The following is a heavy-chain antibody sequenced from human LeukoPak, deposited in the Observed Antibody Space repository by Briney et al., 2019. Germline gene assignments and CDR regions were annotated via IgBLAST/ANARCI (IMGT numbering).Heavy chain of an antibody. CDR2: ISYDGSNK. CDR3: ARPLMGGGNSPFDS. Sequence: GGSLRLSCAASGFTFSSYAMHWVRQAPGKGLEWVAVISYDGSNKYYADSVKGRFTISRDNADNSLYLHMNSLRAEDTAVYYCARPLMGGGNSPFDSWGQGTLVTVSS. CDR1: GFTFSSYA. V-gene: IGHV3-30-3*01. D-gene: IGHD4-23*01. J-gene: IGHJ4*02.